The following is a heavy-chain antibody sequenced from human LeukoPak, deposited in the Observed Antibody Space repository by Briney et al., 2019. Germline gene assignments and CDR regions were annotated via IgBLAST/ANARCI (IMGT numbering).Heavy chain of an antibody. CDR2: ISGSGSST. D-gene: IGHD1-1*01. CDR1: GFTFSSYA. Sequence: GSLRLSCAASGFTFSSYAMSWVRQAPGKGLEWVSGISGSGSSTYYADSVKGRFTVSRDNSKNTLYLQMNSLRAEDTAVYYCAKDNSPVQLDPEEAFDIWGQGTMVTVSS. CDR3: AKDNSPVQLDPEEAFDI. J-gene: IGHJ3*02. V-gene: IGHV3-23*01.